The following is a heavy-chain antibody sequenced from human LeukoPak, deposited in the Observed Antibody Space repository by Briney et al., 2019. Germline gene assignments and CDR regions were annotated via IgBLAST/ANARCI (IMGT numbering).Heavy chain of an antibody. CDR1: GFTFSSYA. D-gene: IGHD3-22*01. CDR2: ISGSGGST. CDR3: AKARRYYYDSSGYSPDFDY. V-gene: IGHV3-23*01. Sequence: GGSLRLSCAASGFTFSSYAMSWVRQAPGKGLEWVSAISGSGGSTYYADSVKGRFTISRDNSKNTLYLQMNSLRAEDTAVYYCAKARRYYYDSSGYSPDFDYWGQGTLVTVSS. J-gene: IGHJ4*02.